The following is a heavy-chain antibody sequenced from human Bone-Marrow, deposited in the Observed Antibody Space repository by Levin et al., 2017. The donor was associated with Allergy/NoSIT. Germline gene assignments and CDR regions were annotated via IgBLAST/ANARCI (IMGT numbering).Heavy chain of an antibody. CDR2: ISAYNGDT. D-gene: IGHD2-15*01. CDR1: GYSFTTYG. Sequence: GASVKVSCKASGYSFTTYGISWVRQAPGQGLEWMGWISAYNGDTKYAQKFQDRVTMTTETSTRTVYMELRSLRSDDTAVYYCARPLSSSPNGYCSGGTCYLPGSWGQGTLVTVSS. V-gene: IGHV1-18*01. J-gene: IGHJ5*02. CDR3: ARPLSSSPNGYCSGGTCYLPGS.